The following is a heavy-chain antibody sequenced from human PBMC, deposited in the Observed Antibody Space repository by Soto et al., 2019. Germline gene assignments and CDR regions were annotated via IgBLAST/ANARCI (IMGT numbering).Heavy chain of an antibody. D-gene: IGHD1-26*01. Sequence: PGGSLRLSCAASGFTFSSYGMHWVRQAPGKGLEWVAVIWYDGSNKYYADSVKGRFTISRDNSKNTLYLQMNSLRAEDTAVYYCAREAHSGSYYFDYWGQGTLVTVSS. J-gene: IGHJ4*02. V-gene: IGHV3-33*01. CDR1: GFTFSSYG. CDR3: AREAHSGSYYFDY. CDR2: IWYDGSNK.